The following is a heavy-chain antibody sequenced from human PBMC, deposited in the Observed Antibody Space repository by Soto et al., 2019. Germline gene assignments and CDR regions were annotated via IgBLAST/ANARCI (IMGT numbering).Heavy chain of an antibody. Sequence: QVQLVESGGGVVQPGRSLRLSCAASGSSISKYGMHWVRQAPGKGLEWVAMIWYDGSNKNYGDSVKDRFIISRDNSKNTLYLELNSLRAEDTAVYYCARGSSWSRGNWFDPWGQGTLVIVST. CDR1: GSSISKYG. V-gene: IGHV3-33*01. D-gene: IGHD6-19*01. J-gene: IGHJ5*02. CDR2: IWYDGSNK. CDR3: ARGSSWSRGNWFDP.